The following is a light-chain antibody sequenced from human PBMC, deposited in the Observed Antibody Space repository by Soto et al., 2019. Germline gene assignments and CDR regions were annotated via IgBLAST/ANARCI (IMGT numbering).Light chain of an antibody. CDR1: QDISTS. CDR3: LQDYNYPWT. Sequence: DIQMTQSPSSVSSSVGDRVTITCRASQDISTSLAWYQQKPGKAPNLLIYAASSLQSGVPSRFSGRGSGTYFTLTIISPQPEDFATYDCLQDYNYPWTFGQGTKVDIK. V-gene: IGKV1-12*01. CDR2: AAS. J-gene: IGKJ1*01.